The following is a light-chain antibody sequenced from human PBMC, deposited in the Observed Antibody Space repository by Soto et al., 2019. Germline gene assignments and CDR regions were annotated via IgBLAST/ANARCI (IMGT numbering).Light chain of an antibody. J-gene: IGKJ2*01. Sequence: EIVLTQSPATLSLSPGERATLSCRASQSVSSYLAWYQQKPGQAPRLLIYDASNRATGIPARFSGSGSGTDFTLTISSLEPEDFAVYYCQQRSNWPPGRTFGQGTKLEMK. CDR2: DAS. CDR3: QQRSNWPPGRT. V-gene: IGKV3-11*01. CDR1: QSVSSY.